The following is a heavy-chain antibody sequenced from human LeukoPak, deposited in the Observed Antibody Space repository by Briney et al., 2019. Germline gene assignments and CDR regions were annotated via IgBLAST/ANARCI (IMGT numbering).Heavy chain of an antibody. CDR3: AKTLGHCSSTRCYVYFDY. D-gene: IGHD2-2*01. J-gene: IGHJ4*02. V-gene: IGHV3-21*01. CDR1: GFTFSSYT. Sequence: KAGGSLRLSCEASGFTFSSYTMNWVRQAPGKGLEWVSSISGSSSFTYYAESVKGRFTISGDNAKNSLYLQMNSLRAEDTALYYCAKTLGHCSSTRCYVYFDYWGQGTLVTVSS. CDR2: ISGSSSFT.